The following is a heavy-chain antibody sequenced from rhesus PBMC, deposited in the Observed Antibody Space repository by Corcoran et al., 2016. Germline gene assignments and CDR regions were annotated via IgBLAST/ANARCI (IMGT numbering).Heavy chain of an antibody. V-gene: IGHV3-178*01. J-gene: IGHJ4*01. CDR2: ISNGGGST. CDR1: GFTFSDYY. D-gene: IGHD3-34*01. CDR3: ARDGATPLDY. Sequence: EVQLVESGGGLAKPGGSLRLSCAASGFTFSDYYMDWVRQVQGKGLGWVSRISNGGGSTWYADSVKGRFTISRENAKNTLYLQMNSLRAEDTAVYYCARDGATPLDYWGQGVLVTVSS.